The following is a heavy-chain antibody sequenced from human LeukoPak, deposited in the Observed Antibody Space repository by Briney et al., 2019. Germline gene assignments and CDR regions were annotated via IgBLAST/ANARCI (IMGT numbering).Heavy chain of an antibody. J-gene: IGHJ6*02. Sequence: ASVKVSCKASGYTFTSYGISWVRQAPGQGLEWMGWISAYNGNTNYAQKLQGRVTMTTDTYTSTAYMELRSLRSDDTAVYYCARDLCSGGSCLPYYYYGMDVWGQGTTVTVSS. CDR2: ISAYNGNT. D-gene: IGHD2-15*01. CDR3: ARDLCSGGSCLPYYYYGMDV. V-gene: IGHV1-18*01. CDR1: GYTFTSYG.